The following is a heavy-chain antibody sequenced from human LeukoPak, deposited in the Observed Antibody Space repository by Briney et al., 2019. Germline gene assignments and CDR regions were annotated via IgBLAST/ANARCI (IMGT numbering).Heavy chain of an antibody. CDR1: SRSISSYY. J-gene: IGHJ6*02. CDR3: ARHMNSGTYPMDV. Sequence: KPSETLSLTCTVSSRSISSYYWSWIRQPPGKGLEWIGYIYYSGSTKNNPSLKTRVTISVDTSKNQFSLKLSSVTAADTAVYYCARHMNSGTYPMDVWGQGTTVTVSS. D-gene: IGHD1-26*01. CDR2: IYYSGST. V-gene: IGHV4-59*08.